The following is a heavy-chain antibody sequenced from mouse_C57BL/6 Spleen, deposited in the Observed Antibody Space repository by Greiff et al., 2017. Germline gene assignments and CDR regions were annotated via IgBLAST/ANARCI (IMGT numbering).Heavy chain of an antibody. D-gene: IGHD3-2*02. Sequence: VKLVESGAELMKPGASVKLSCKATGYTFTGYWIEWVKQRPGHGLEWIGEILPGSGSTNYNEKFKGKATVTAETSSNTAYMQLSSLTTEDSAIYYCATYSSRQRWYYDVWGTGTTVTVSS. CDR3: ATYSSRQRWYYDV. CDR2: ILPGSGST. J-gene: IGHJ1*03. CDR1: GYTFTGYW. V-gene: IGHV1-9*01.